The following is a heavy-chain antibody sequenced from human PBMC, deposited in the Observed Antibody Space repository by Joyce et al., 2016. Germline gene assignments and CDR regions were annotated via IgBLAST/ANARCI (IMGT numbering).Heavy chain of an antibody. CDR3: VAADKA. CDR2: INGDGSNQ. D-gene: IGHD6-13*01. CDR1: GFTFSTSW. Sequence: EVQLVESGGGLVQPGGSLSLSCAASGFTFSTSWMHWVRQAPGKGLVWVALINGDGSNQNYADSVKGLFTISKDYAKNTLYLQMSSLRTDDTAFYYCVAADKAWGQGTLVTVSS. V-gene: IGHV3-74*01. J-gene: IGHJ5*02.